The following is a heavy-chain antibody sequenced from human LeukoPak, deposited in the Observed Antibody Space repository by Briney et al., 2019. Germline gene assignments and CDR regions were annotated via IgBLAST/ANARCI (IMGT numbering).Heavy chain of an antibody. Sequence: ASVKVSCKVSGYTLTQLSVHWVRQAPGKGLEWMGGFDVEDGEIIYAQKFQGRVTMTEDTSTDTAYMELSSLRSEDTAVYYCATNRQIMILGVVIMPAFGIWGQGTMVTVSS. CDR1: GYTLTQLS. D-gene: IGHD3-3*01. CDR3: ATNRQIMILGVVIMPAFGI. V-gene: IGHV1-24*01. CDR2: FDVEDGEI. J-gene: IGHJ3*02.